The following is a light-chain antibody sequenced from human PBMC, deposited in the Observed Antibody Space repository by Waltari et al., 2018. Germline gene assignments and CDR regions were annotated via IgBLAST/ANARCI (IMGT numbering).Light chain of an antibody. CDR3: SSYTSSNTWV. J-gene: IGLJ3*02. V-gene: IGLV1-47*01. CDR1: SSNIGSNH. Sequence: QSVLTQPPSASGTPGQRVTISCSGSSSNIGSNHVYWYQQLPGTAPKLLIYRNNQRPSGVPDRFSGSKSGTSASLAISGLRSEDEADYYCSSYTSSNTWVFGGGTKLTVL. CDR2: RNN.